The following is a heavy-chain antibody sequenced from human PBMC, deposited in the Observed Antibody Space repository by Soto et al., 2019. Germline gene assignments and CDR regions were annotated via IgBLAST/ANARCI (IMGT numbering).Heavy chain of an antibody. CDR2: IRGRAYGGTT. D-gene: IGHD6-19*01. CDR3: ARYRIAVDLSDFDY. V-gene: IGHV3-49*04. J-gene: IGHJ4*02. Sequence: PGGSLRLSCATSGFTFGGYALSWVRQAPGKGLEWVGSIRGRAYGGTTEYAASVRGRFSISRDNSRSIAYLQMNSLRTEDTAVYYCARYRIAVDLSDFDYWGQGTRVPVSS. CDR1: GFTFGGYA.